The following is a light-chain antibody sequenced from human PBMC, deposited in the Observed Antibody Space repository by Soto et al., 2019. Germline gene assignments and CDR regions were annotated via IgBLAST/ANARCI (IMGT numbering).Light chain of an antibody. CDR2: AAS. J-gene: IGKJ1*01. CDR3: QHYNSYSEA. V-gene: IGKV1-39*01. CDR1: QGISTY. Sequence: DIQMTQSPSSLSASVXDRVTLTCRASQGISTYLNCYQQKPGKAPKLLIYAASSLQSGVPSRFSGSGSGTEFTLTISSLQPDDFATYYCQHYNSYSEAFGQGTKV.